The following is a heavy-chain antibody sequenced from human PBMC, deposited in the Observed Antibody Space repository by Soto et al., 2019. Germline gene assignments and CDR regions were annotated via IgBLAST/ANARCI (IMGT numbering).Heavy chain of an antibody. V-gene: IGHV2-5*02. D-gene: IGHD2-15*01. CDR1: GFSVSTSGVG. Sequence: QITLKESGPTLVKPTQTLTLTCTFSGFSVSTSGVGVAWIRQPPGKALEWLALIYWDDDKRYRPFLQSRVTITKDTSKNQRVLTMTNMDPVDTATYYCAHKGGRGAGMDVWGQGTTVTVSS. J-gene: IGHJ6*02. CDR2: IYWDDDK. CDR3: AHKGGRGAGMDV.